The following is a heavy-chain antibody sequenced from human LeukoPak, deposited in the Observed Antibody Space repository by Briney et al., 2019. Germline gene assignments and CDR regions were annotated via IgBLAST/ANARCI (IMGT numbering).Heavy chain of an antibody. Sequence: PWGTLRLSCAASGFSYSSYWMHWVRQAPGKGLVWVSRINSDGSSTSYADSVKGRFTISRDNAKNTLYLQMNSLRAEDTAVYYCARVRSSGWSYFDYWGQGTLVTVSS. D-gene: IGHD6-19*01. J-gene: IGHJ4*02. CDR3: ARVRSSGWSYFDY. CDR1: GFSYSSYW. CDR2: INSDGSST. V-gene: IGHV3-74*01.